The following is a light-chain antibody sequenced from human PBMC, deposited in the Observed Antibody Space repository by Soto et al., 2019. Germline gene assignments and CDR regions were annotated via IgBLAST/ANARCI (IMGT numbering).Light chain of an antibody. V-gene: IGKV3-20*01. CDR2: GAS. J-gene: IGKJ1*01. Sequence: IGLKQSPGALSLSPGERATLSCRASQSVSDSSLAWYHQKPGQAPRLLIYGASSRATGIPDRFSGSGSETDFTLTISRLEPEDFAVYYCQRYGTSLTWTFGQGTKVAIK. CDR3: QRYGTSLTWT. CDR1: QSVSDSS.